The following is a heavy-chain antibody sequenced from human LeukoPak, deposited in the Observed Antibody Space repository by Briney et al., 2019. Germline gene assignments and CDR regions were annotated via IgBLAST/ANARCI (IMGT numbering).Heavy chain of an antibody. CDR2: ISGSGGST. J-gene: IGHJ6*02. V-gene: IGHV3-23*01. CDR1: GFTFSSYA. D-gene: IGHD3-22*01. Sequence: PGGSLRLSCAASGFTFSSYAMSWVRQAPGKGLEWVSAISGSGGSTYYADSVKGRFTISRDNSKNTLYLQMNNLRAEDAAVYYCARSHYYDSSGYYYYYYGMDVWGQGTTVTVSS. CDR3: ARSHYYDSSGYYYYYYGMDV.